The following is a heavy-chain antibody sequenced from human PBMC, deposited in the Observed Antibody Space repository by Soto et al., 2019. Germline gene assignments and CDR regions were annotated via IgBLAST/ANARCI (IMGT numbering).Heavy chain of an antibody. J-gene: IGHJ4*02. V-gene: IGHV4-59*01. CDR2: IYYSGST. CDR1: GGSISSYY. CDR3: ASSRTGTLLN. D-gene: IGHD1-1*01. Sequence: SETLSLTCTVSGGSISSYYWSWIRQPPGKGLEWIGYIYYSGSTNYNPSLKSRVTISVDTSKNQFSLKLSSVTAEDTAVYYCASSRTGTLLNWGQGTLVTVSS.